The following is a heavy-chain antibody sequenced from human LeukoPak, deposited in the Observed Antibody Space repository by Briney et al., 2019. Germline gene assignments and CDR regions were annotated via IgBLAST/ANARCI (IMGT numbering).Heavy chain of an antibody. CDR1: GFTFDDYG. Sequence: GGALRLSCAASGFTFDDYGMSWVRQAPGKGLEGVSSISSNHSYIYYADSLKGRFTISRDNAKNSLYLQMISLRAEDTAVYYCARVRRVAYDAFDIWGQGTMVIVSS. CDR2: ISSNHSYI. J-gene: IGHJ3*02. V-gene: IGHV3-21*01. D-gene: IGHD3-3*01. CDR3: ARVRRVAYDAFDI.